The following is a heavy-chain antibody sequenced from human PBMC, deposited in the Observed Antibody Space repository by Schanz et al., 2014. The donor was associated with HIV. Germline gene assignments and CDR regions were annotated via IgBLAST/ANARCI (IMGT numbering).Heavy chain of an antibody. D-gene: IGHD3-22*01. CDR1: GFTFNNYA. J-gene: IGHJ4*02. CDR2: ISESGGRS. CDR3: AKPEYDSRGNSQSHFDS. Sequence: VQLVESGGGVVQPGRSLRLSCVASGFTFNNYAMTWVRQAPGKGLEWASSISESGGRSYYADSVNGRVTISRDNSKNTLYLQMTTLRTEDTAVYYCAKPEYDSRGNSQSHFDSWGQGTLVTVSS. V-gene: IGHV3-23*04.